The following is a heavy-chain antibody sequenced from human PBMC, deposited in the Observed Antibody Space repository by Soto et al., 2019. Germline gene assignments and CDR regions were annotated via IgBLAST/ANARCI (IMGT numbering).Heavy chain of an antibody. CDR2: IIPIFETS. D-gene: IGHD5-12*01. CDR3: ARDRGWLQPQGSFDY. Sequence: QVQLVQSGAEVKKPGSSVKVSCKASGGTFNSHALTWVRQAPGQGLEWMGGIIPIFETSNYARKFQGRVTITADESTSTAFMELTSLTSDDTAVYYCARDRGWLQPQGSFDYWGQGTLVTVSS. V-gene: IGHV1-69*01. CDR1: GGTFNSHA. J-gene: IGHJ4*02.